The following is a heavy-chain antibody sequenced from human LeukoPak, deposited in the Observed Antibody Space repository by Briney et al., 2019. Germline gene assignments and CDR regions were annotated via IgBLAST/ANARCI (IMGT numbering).Heavy chain of an antibody. Sequence: PGGSLSLSCAASGFTFSSYEMNWVRQAPGKGLEWVSKISSSGSAIYYADSVKGRFTISRDNAKSSLYLQMNSLRVEGTAIYYCARGGSLGYWGQGTLVTVSS. CDR2: ISSSGSAI. CDR3: ARGGSLGY. V-gene: IGHV3-48*03. D-gene: IGHD6-19*01. J-gene: IGHJ4*02. CDR1: GFTFSSYE.